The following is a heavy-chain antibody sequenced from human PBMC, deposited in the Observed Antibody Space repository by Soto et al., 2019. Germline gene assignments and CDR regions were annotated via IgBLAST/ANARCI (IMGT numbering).Heavy chain of an antibody. D-gene: IGHD2-2*01. CDR1: GGSISNGDYY. CDR2: INYRGST. J-gene: IGHJ4*02. CDR3: ARDAPETAPY. Sequence: LSLTCTVSGGSISNGDYYWNWIRQHPEKGLEWIGYINYRGSTFYNPSLKSRIIISVEKSKNQFSLKLSSVTAADTAVYYCARDAPETAPYWGQGTLVTVSS. V-gene: IGHV4-31*03.